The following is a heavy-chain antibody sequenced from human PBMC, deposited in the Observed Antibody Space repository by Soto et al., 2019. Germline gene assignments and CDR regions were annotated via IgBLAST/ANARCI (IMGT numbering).Heavy chain of an antibody. CDR2: IYYSGST. Sequence: SETLSLTCTVSGGSISSYYWSWIRQPPGKGLEWIGYIYYSGSTNYNPSLKSRVTISVDTSKNQFSLKLSSVTAADTAVYYCARGVWGYYYGSGSLWYFDYWGQGTLVTVSS. CDR1: GGSISSYY. V-gene: IGHV4-59*12. D-gene: IGHD3-10*01. J-gene: IGHJ4*02. CDR3: ARGVWGYYYGSGSLWYFDY.